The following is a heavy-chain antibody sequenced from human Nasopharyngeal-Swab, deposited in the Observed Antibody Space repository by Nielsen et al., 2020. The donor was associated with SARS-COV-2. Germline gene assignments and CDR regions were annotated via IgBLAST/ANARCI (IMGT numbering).Heavy chain of an antibody. J-gene: IGHJ4*02. CDR2: IIPIFGTA. D-gene: IGHD3-22*01. V-gene: IGHV1-69*01. CDR3: AREGAHYYDSSGYFSHDY. Sequence: WVRQAPGQGLEWMGGIIPIFGTANYAQKFQGRVTITAGESTRTAYMELSSLRSEDTAMYYCAREGAHYYDSSGYFSHDYWGQGTLVTVSS.